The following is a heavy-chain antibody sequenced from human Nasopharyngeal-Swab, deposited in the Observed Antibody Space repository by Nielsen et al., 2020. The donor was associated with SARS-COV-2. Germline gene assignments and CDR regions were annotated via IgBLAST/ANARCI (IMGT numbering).Heavy chain of an antibody. CDR2: ISSNGGST. D-gene: IGHD3-10*01. CDR3: ARDYYGSGSYLYYYYGMDV. V-gene: IGHV3-64*04. CDR1: GFTFGSYA. J-gene: IGHJ6*02. Sequence: GESLKISCAASGFTFGSYAMHWVRQAPGKGLEYVSAISSNGGSTYYADSVKGRFTISRDNSKNTLYLQMNSLRAEDTAVYYCARDYYGSGSYLYYYYGMDVWGQGTTVTVSS.